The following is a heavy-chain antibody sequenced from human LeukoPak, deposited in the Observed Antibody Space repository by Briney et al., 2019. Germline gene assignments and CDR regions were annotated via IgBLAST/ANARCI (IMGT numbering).Heavy chain of an antibody. CDR3: AKDWTGYGSGSYLDY. J-gene: IGHJ4*02. CDR2: IRYDGSNK. D-gene: IGHD3-10*01. Sequence: PGGSLRLSCAASGFTFSSYGMHWVRQAPGKGLEWVAFIRYDGSNKYYADSVKGRFTISRDNSKNTLYLQMNSLRAEDTAVYYCAKDWTGYGSGSYLDYWGQGTLVTVSS. CDR1: GFTFSSYG. V-gene: IGHV3-30*02.